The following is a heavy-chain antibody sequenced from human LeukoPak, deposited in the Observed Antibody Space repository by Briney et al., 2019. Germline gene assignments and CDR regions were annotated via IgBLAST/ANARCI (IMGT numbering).Heavy chain of an antibody. D-gene: IGHD3-10*01. V-gene: IGHV4-59*01. J-gene: IGHJ3*02. Sequence: SETLSLTCTVSGGSISSYYWSWIRQPPGKGLEWIGYIYYSGSTNYNPSLKSRVTISVDTSKNQFSLKLSSVTAADTAVYYCARGYYGSGSNHDASDIWGQGTMVTVSS. CDR2: IYYSGST. CDR1: GGSISSYY. CDR3: ARGYYGSGSNHDASDI.